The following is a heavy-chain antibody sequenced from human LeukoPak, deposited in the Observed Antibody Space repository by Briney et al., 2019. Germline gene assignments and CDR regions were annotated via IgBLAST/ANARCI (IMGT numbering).Heavy chain of an antibody. Sequence: GASVKVSCKASGYTFTSYYMHWVRQAPGQGLEWMGIINPSGGSTSYAQKFQGRVTMTRDTSTSTVYMELSSLRSEDTAVYYCAGVERFWSGYWRFDYWGQGTLVTVSS. D-gene: IGHD3-3*01. J-gene: IGHJ4*02. V-gene: IGHV1-46*01. CDR3: AGVERFWSGYWRFDY. CDR1: GYTFTSYY. CDR2: INPSGGST.